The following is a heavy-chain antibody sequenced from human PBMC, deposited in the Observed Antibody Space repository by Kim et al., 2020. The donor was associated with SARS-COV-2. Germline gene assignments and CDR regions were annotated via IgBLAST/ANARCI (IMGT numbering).Heavy chain of an antibody. Sequence: SGTLSLTCTVSGGSISSYYWSWIRQPPGKGLEWIGYIYYSGSTNYNPSLKSRVTISVDTSKNQFSLKLSSVTAADTAVYYCARVNRIAAAGTNIVPYYYYGMDVWGQGTTVTVAS. CDR1: GGSISSYY. J-gene: IGHJ6*02. V-gene: IGHV4-59*01. D-gene: IGHD6-13*01. CDR2: IYYSGST. CDR3: ARVNRIAAAGTNIVPYYYYGMDV.